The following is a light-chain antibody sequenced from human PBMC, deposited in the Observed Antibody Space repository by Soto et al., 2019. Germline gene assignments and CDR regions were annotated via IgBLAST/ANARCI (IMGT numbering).Light chain of an antibody. CDR1: QGVSSY. V-gene: IGKV3D-11*01. CDR2: DAS. Sequence: EIVLTQSPATLSLSPGERATLSCRASQGVSSYLAWYQQKPGQAPRLLIYDASTRATGIPARFSCSGPGTDFTLTISSLEPEDFAVYYCQQRSYWPYTFGQGTKLEIK. CDR3: QQRSYWPYT. J-gene: IGKJ2*01.